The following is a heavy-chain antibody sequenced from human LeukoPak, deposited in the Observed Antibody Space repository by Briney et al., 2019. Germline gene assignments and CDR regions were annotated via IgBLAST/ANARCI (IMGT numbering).Heavy chain of an antibody. J-gene: IGHJ6*03. Sequence: SETLSLTCAVYGGSFSNYYWSWIRQAPGKGMEWIGEINDSGRTNYNPSLMSRVTVSVDTSKNQFSLRLTSVTATDTAVYYCARRWNYGRNYYIDVWGKGAAVSVSS. CDR3: ARRWNYGRNYYIDV. CDR2: INDSGRT. V-gene: IGHV4-34*01. D-gene: IGHD1-7*01. CDR1: GGSFSNYY.